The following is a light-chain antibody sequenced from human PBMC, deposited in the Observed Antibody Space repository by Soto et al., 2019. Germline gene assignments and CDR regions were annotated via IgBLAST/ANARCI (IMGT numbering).Light chain of an antibody. CDR2: NNN. CDR3: QAYDSSLSGSYV. V-gene: IGLV1-40*01. Sequence: QSVLTQPPSVSGAPGQRVTISCTGSSSNIGAGYDVHWYQRLPGTAPKVLIYNNNNRPSGVPDRFSGSKSGTSASLAITGRQAEDEADYYCQAYDSSLSGSYVFGAGTKLTVL. CDR1: SSNIGAGYD. J-gene: IGLJ1*01.